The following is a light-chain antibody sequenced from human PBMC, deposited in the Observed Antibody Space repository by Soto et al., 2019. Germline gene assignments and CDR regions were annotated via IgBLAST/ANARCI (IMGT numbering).Light chain of an antibody. CDR3: QQYGSSPPT. CDR2: GAS. CDR1: QSVSSSY. Sequence: EIVWTQAPGTLSLSPGERDTLSCRASQSVSSSYLAWYPQKPGQAPRLLIYGASRRATGIPDRFRGSGSGTDFTLTISRLEPEDFAVYYCQQYGSSPPTFGQGTKVEIK. V-gene: IGKV3-20*01. J-gene: IGKJ1*01.